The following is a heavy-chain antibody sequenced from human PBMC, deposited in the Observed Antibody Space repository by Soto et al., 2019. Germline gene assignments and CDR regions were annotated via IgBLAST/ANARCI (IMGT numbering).Heavy chain of an antibody. Sequence: SGPTLVNPTRTLTLTCTFSGFSLSTSGMCVSWIRQPPGKALEWLALIDWDDDKYYSTSLKTRLTISKDTSKNQAVLTMTNMDPVDTATYYCARIPLRIAAAGNPSSYYYYGMDVWGQGTTVTVSS. J-gene: IGHJ6*02. V-gene: IGHV2-70*01. CDR1: GFSLSTSGMC. D-gene: IGHD6-13*01. CDR3: ARIPLRIAAAGNPSSYYYYGMDV. CDR2: IDWDDDK.